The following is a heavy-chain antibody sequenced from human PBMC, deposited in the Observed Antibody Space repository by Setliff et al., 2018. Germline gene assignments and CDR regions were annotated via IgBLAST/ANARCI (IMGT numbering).Heavy chain of an antibody. D-gene: IGHD3-16*01. V-gene: IGHV4-39*01. CDR1: GASITNINYY. J-gene: IGHJ4*02. Sequence: SETLSLTCTVSGASITNINYYWGLIRQPPGKGLEWIGSIFYSGRTFYNPSLKSRVTISVDTSKNQFSLTLSSVTAADTAVYYCARLPNYVWGSPIDYWGQGTLVTVSS. CDR2: IFYSGRT. CDR3: ARLPNYVWGSPIDY.